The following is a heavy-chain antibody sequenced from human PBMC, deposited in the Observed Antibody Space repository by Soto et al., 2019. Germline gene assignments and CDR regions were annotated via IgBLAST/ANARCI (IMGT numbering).Heavy chain of an antibody. CDR3: ARDSRGGYYFDY. Sequence: SETLSLTCAVSGGSISSGGYSWNWIRQPPGKGLEWIGYIYYSGSTYYNPSLKSRLTISVDRSKNQFSLRLTSVTAADTAVYYCARDSRGGYYFDYWGQGTLVTVSS. J-gene: IGHJ4*02. CDR1: GGSISSGGYS. V-gene: IGHV4-30-2*01. D-gene: IGHD1-26*01. CDR2: IYYSGST.